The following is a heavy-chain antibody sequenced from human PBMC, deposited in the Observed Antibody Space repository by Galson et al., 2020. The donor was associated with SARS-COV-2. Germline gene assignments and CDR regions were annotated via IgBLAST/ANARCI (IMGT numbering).Heavy chain of an antibody. V-gene: IGHV3-33*01. Sequence: GGSLRLSCAASGFTFSSYGMHWVRQAPGKGLEWVAVIWYDGSNKYYADSMKGPFTISRDNSKNTLYLQMNSLRAEDTAVYYCARDYYDSSGYPQYYFDYWGQGTLVTVSS. CDR1: GFTFSSYG. CDR3: ARDYYDSSGYPQYYFDY. J-gene: IGHJ4*02. D-gene: IGHD3-22*01. CDR2: IWYDGSNK.